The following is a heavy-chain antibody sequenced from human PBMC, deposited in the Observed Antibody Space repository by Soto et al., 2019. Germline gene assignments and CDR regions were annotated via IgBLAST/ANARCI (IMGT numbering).Heavy chain of an antibody. CDR3: AHSRKSYYDILTGYNY. CDR1: GFSLSTTAMG. V-gene: IGHV2-5*02. Sequence: ASGPTLVNPTQTLTLTCTFSGFSLSTTAMGVAWIRQPPGKALEWLALIYWDDDKRYSPSLKSRLTITKDTSKNQVVLTMTNMDPVDTATYYCAHSRKSYYDILTGYNYWGQGTLVTVSS. CDR2: IYWDDDK. D-gene: IGHD3-9*01. J-gene: IGHJ4*02.